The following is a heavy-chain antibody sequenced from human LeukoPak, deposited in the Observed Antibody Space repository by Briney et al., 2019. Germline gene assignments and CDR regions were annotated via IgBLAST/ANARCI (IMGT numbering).Heavy chain of an antibody. CDR3: ARDDTLAAALDY. CDR1: GFTFSSYA. CDR2: ISYDGSNK. Sequence: GGSLRLSCAASGFTFSSYAMHWVRQAPGKGLEWVAVISYDGSNKYYADSVKGRFTISRDNSKNTLYLQMNGLRAEDTAVYYCARDDTLAAALDYWGQGTLVTVSS. V-gene: IGHV3-30-3*01. D-gene: IGHD6-13*01. J-gene: IGHJ4*02.